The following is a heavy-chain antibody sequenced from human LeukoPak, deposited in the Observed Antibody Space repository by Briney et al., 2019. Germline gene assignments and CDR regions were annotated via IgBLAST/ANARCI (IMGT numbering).Heavy chain of an antibody. D-gene: IGHD6-13*01. CDR3: ARGVYIAAAQYGY. CDR2: IYYSGTT. J-gene: IGHJ4*02. Sequence: SETLSLTCTVSGGSISSYYWSWLRQPPGKGLEWIGYIYYSGTTNYNPSLRSRVTISVDTSKNQFSLKLSSVTAADTAVYYCARGVYIAAAQYGYWGQGTLVTVSS. V-gene: IGHV4-59*01. CDR1: GGSISSYY.